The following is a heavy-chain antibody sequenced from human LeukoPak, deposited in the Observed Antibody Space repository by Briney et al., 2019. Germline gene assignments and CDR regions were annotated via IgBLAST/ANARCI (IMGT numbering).Heavy chain of an antibody. V-gene: IGHV1-69*04. CDR2: IIPILGIA. CDR1: GGTFSSYA. J-gene: IGHJ4*02. Sequence: SVKVSCKASGGTFSSYAISGVRQAPGQGLEWMGRIIPILGIANYAQKFQGRVTITADKSTSTAYMELSSLRSEDTGVYYCARDRGFNQLTDYWGQGTLVTVSS. D-gene: IGHD2-2*01. CDR3: ARDRGFNQLTDY.